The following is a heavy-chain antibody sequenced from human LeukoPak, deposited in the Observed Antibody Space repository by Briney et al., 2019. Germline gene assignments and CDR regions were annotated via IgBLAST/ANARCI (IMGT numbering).Heavy chain of an antibody. Sequence: GGSLRPSCAASGFTFSSYWMNWVRQAPGKGLVWVSRIASDGSSTTYADFVKGRFSISRDNAKNTLYLQMNSLRVEDTAVYYCARGRPHGNDYWGQGTLVTVSS. D-gene: IGHD4-23*01. CDR3: ARGRPHGNDY. J-gene: IGHJ4*02. V-gene: IGHV3-74*01. CDR2: IASDGSST. CDR1: GFTFSSYW.